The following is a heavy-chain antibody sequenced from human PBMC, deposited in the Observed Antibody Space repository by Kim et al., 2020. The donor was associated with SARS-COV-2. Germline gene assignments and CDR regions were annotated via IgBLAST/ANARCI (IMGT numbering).Heavy chain of an antibody. Sequence: GGSLRLSCAASGFTFSSYGMHWVRQAPGKGLEWVAVISYDGSNKYYADSVKGRFTISRDNSKNTLYLQMNSLRAEDTAVYYCAKDRGVYYGSGSYYGDIDYWGQGTLVTVSS. CDR3: AKDRGVYYGSGSYYGDIDY. V-gene: IGHV3-30*18. D-gene: IGHD3-10*01. J-gene: IGHJ4*02. CDR2: ISYDGSNK. CDR1: GFTFSSYG.